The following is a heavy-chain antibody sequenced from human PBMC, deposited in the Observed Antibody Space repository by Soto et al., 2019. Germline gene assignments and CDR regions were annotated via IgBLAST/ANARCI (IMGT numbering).Heavy chain of an antibody. V-gene: IGHV4-39*02. Sequence: SETLSLTCTVSGGSISSSSYYWGWIRQPPGKRLEWIGSIYYRGNTYYNPSLKSRVTISVDTSKNQFPLKLSSVTAADTAVYYCVRDGGGYCSGGNCQVDYWGQGTLVTVSS. CDR1: GGSISSSSYY. J-gene: IGHJ4*02. CDR3: VRDGGGYCSGGNCQVDY. D-gene: IGHD2-15*01. CDR2: IYYRGNT.